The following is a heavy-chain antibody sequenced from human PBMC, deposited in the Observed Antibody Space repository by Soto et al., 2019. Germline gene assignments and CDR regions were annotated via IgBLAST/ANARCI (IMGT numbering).Heavy chain of an antibody. CDR1: GFTLSDYS. CDR2: IPKDGNYE. V-gene: IGHV3-30-3*01. Sequence: QVQLVESGGGVVQPGKSLRLSCVASGFTLSDYSMQWVRQAPGKGLEWVAVIPKDGNYEDYADSVKGRFTISRDNSKNALYLQMNTLRNEDTALYYCARDWGDTLAGPPLGYGMDVWGQGTTVTVSS. D-gene: IGHD3-9*01. CDR3: ARDWGDTLAGPPLGYGMDV. J-gene: IGHJ6*02.